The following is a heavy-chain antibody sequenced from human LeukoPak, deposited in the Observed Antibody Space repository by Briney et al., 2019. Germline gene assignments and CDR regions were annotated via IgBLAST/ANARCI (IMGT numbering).Heavy chain of an antibody. CDR2: INHSGST. CDR3: AEEVAGTGGFDY. Sequence: SETLSLTCAIYGASFSGYYWNWIRQPPGKGLEWIGEINHSGSTNYNPSLKSRVTISVDTSKNQFSLKLSSVTAADTAVYYCAEEVAGTGGFDYWGQGTLVTVSS. J-gene: IGHJ4*02. CDR1: GASFSGYY. V-gene: IGHV4-34*01. D-gene: IGHD6-19*01.